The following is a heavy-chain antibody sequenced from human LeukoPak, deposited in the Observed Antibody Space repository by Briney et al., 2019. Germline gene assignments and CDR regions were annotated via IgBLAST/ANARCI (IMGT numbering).Heavy chain of an antibody. CDR2: INSDGSST. V-gene: IGHV3-74*01. Sequence: AGGSLRLSCAASGFTFSSYWMHWVRQAQGKGLVWVSRINSDGSSTSYADSVKGRFTISRDNSKNTMYLQMNSLRAEDTAVYYCARDTTSSSGYYGALYWGQGTLVTVSS. CDR3: ARDTTSSSGYYGALY. D-gene: IGHD3-22*01. J-gene: IGHJ4*02. CDR1: GFTFSSYW.